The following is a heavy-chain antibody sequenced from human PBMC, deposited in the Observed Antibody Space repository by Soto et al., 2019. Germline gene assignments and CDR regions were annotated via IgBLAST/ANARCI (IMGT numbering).Heavy chain of an antibody. D-gene: IGHD6-13*01. CDR1: GFTFSSYG. Sequence: QVQLVESGGGVVQPGRSLRLSCAASGFTFSSYGMHWVRQAPGKGLEWVAVIWYDGSNKYYADSVKGRFTISRDNSKNTLYLQMNSLRAEDTAVYYCARSRFPGIAAAGTLFDYWGQGTLVTVSS. J-gene: IGHJ4*02. CDR2: IWYDGSNK. V-gene: IGHV3-33*01. CDR3: ARSRFPGIAAAGTLFDY.